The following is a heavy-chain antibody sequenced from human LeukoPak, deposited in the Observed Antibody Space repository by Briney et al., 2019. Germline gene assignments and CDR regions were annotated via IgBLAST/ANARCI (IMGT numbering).Heavy chain of an antibody. Sequence: ASVKVSCKASGGTFSSYAISWVRQAPGQGLEWMGGIIPIFGTANYAQKFQGRVTITADESTSTAYMELSSLRSEDTAVYYCARDSPDRIGPFDYWGQGALVTVSS. CDR1: GGTFSSYA. CDR3: ARDSPDRIGPFDY. V-gene: IGHV1-69*13. J-gene: IGHJ4*02. D-gene: IGHD2-15*01. CDR2: IIPIFGTA.